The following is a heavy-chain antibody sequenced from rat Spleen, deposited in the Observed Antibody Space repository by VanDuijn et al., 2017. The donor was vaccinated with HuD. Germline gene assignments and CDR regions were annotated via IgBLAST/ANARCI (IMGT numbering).Heavy chain of an antibody. CDR2: ITNTGGST. J-gene: IGHJ2*01. V-gene: IGHV5S13*01. CDR3: SNNWELYY. D-gene: IGHD5-1*01. CDR1: GFTFRNYD. Sequence: EVQLVESGGDLFQPGRSLKLSCAASGFTFRNYDMAWVRQAPTMGLEWVTSITNTGGSTYYPDSVKGRFTISRDNAQNTLYLQMNSLKSEDTATYYCSNNWELYYWGQGVMVTVSS.